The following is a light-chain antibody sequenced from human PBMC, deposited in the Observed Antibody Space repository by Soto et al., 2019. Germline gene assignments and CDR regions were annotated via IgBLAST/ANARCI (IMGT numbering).Light chain of an antibody. CDR3: QQYNNWPRT. Sequence: DVQMTQSPSALSASVGDRATITCRASQSISSWLAWYQQKPGKAPKLLIYDASTLQSGVPSRYSGSGSGTEFTLTISNLQPDDFAVYYCQQYNNWPRTFGQGTKVDIK. CDR2: DAS. V-gene: IGKV1-5*01. J-gene: IGKJ1*01. CDR1: QSISSW.